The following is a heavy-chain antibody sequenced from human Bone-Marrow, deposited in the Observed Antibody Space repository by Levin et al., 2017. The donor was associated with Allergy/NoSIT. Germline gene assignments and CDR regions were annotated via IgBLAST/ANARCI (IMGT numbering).Heavy chain of an antibody. J-gene: IGHJ4*02. CDR2: IKSDGSST. Sequence: GGSLRLSCAASGFTFSSFWMHWVRQAPGKGLVWVSRIKSDGSSTNYADSVRGRFTISRDNAKNTLYLQMNSLRAEDTAVYDCARDLWFGESYFDYWGQGTLVTVSS. CDR1: GFTFSSFW. CDR3: ARDLWFGESYFDY. V-gene: IGHV3-74*01. D-gene: IGHD3-10*01.